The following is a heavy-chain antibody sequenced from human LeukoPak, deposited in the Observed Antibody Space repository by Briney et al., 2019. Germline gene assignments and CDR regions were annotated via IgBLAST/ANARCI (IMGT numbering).Heavy chain of an antibody. CDR2: IIPIFGTA. D-gene: IGHD3-22*01. V-gene: IGHV1-69*13. Sequence: ASVKVSCKASGGTFSSYVISWVRQAPGQGLEWMGGIIPIFGTANYAQKFQDRITITADESTSTAYMELSSLRSEDTAVYYCARDQELYYDSSGYADAFDIWGQGTMVTVSS. J-gene: IGHJ3*02. CDR1: GGTFSSYV. CDR3: ARDQELYYDSSGYADAFDI.